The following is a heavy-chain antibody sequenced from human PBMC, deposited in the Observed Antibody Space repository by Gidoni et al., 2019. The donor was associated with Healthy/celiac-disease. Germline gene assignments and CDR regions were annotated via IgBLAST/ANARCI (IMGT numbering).Heavy chain of an antibody. CDR2: IKSKTDGGTT. CDR3: ATYIVVVPAATSLDY. V-gene: IGHV3-15*01. CDR1: GVNCSNGW. D-gene: IGHD2-2*01. Sequence: EVQLVESGGGLVKPGGSLRLSGAASGVNCSNGWLSWVRQAPGKGLEWFGRIKSKTDGGTTDYAAPVKCRFTISRDDSKNTLYLQMNSLKTDDTSVYYCATYIVVVPAATSLDYWVQGTLVTVSS. J-gene: IGHJ4*02.